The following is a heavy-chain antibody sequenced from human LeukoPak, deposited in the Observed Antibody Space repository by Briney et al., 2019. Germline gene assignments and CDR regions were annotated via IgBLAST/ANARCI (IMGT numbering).Heavy chain of an antibody. Sequence: PGGSLRLSCAASGFTVSSNYMSWVRQAPGKGLEWVSVIYSGGSTYYADSVKGRFTISRDNSKNTLYLQMSSLRAEDTAVYYCAGGLSGSYGSGNLPFDYWGQGTLVTVSS. CDR3: AGGLSGSYGSGNLPFDY. CDR2: IYSGGST. CDR1: GFTVSSNY. V-gene: IGHV3-53*01. J-gene: IGHJ4*02. D-gene: IGHD1-26*01.